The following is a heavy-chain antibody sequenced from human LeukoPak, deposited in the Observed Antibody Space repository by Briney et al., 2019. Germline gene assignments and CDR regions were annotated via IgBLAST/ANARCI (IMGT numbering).Heavy chain of an antibody. CDR3: ARDRGISTARGVPSWFDP. J-gene: IGHJ5*02. CDR2: IYNTGST. Sequence: PSETLSLTCTVSGGSISSGDYYWTWIRQPAGKGLERIGRIYNTGSTSYNPSLKNRVTISVDTSKNQISLKLSSVTAADTAVYYCARDRGISTARGVPSWFDPWGQGTLVTVSS. D-gene: IGHD3-10*01. CDR1: GGSISSGDYY. V-gene: IGHV4-61*02.